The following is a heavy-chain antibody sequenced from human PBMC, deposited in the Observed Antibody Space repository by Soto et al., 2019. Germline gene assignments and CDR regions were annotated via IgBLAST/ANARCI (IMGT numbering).Heavy chain of an antibody. CDR1: GFTFSSYA. CDR2: ISGSGSST. D-gene: IGHD2-8*01. V-gene: IGHV3-23*01. Sequence: EVQLSESGGGLVQPGGSLRLSCAASGFTFSSYAMSWVRQAPGKGLEWVSGISGSGSSTYYADSVKGPFTISRDNSTQTLSLQLNSLSAEDTAIYYFAKDPKSTIRFIWLDPWGQGTLVTVSS. J-gene: IGHJ5*02. CDR3: AKDPKSTIRFIWLDP.